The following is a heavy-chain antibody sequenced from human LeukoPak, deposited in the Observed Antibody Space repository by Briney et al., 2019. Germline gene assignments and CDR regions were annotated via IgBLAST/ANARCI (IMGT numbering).Heavy chain of an antibody. CDR2: ISGSGGRT. V-gene: IGHV3-23*01. D-gene: IGHD2-2*01. CDR1: GFTFSSYV. J-gene: IGHJ4*02. CDR3: AKDLKEVVVVPAAIIS. Sequence: GGSLRLSCAASGFTFSSYVMSWVRQAPGKGLEWVSAISGSGGRTYYADSVKGRFAISRDNSKNTLYLQMNSLRAEDTAVYYCAKDLKEVVVVPAAIISWGQGTLVTVSS.